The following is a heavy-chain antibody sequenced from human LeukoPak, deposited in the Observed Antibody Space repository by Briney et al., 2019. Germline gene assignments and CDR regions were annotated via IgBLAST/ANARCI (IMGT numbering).Heavy chain of an antibody. J-gene: IGHJ4*02. Sequence: NPGGSLRLSCAASGFTFSNAWMSWVRQAPGKGLEWVGRIKSKTDGGTTDYAAPVKGRFTISRDDSKNTLYLQMNSLKTEDTAVYYCTTDPGYSSGWYLIDYWGQGTLVTVSS. CDR1: GFTFSNAW. CDR2: IKSKTDGGTT. V-gene: IGHV3-15*01. CDR3: TTDPGYSSGWYLIDY. D-gene: IGHD6-19*01.